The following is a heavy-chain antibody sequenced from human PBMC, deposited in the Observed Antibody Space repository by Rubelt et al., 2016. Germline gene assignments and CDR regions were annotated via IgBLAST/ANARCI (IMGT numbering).Heavy chain of an antibody. CDR2: IYYSGST. CDR3: ARRISVAGAFDI. CDR1: GGSISSYY. V-gene: IGHV4-59*01. D-gene: IGHD6-19*01. J-gene: IGHJ3*02. Sequence: QVQLQESGPGLVKPSETLSLTCTVSGGSISSYYWSWIRQPPGKGLEWIGYIYYSGSTNYNPSLKSRVTISVDTSKNQFSLKLSSVTAADTAVYYCARRISVAGAFDIWGQGTMVTVSS.